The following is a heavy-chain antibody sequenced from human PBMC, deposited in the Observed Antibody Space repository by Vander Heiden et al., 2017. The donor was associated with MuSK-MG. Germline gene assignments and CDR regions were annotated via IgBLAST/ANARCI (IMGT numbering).Heavy chain of an antibody. CDR1: GFNCDGFT. J-gene: IGHJ4*02. CDR3: AKERDCGGDCYFFDY. CDR2: INRNGGNT. D-gene: IGHD2-21*02. V-gene: IGHV3-43*01. Sequence: EVQLVESGGVVVQPGGSLRLSCAASGFNCDGFTMHWVRQTPGKGLEWVSFINRNGGNTRYADSVKGRFTISRDNSKNSLYLQMNSLRTEDTALYYCAKERDCGGDCYFFDYWGQGTLVTVSS.